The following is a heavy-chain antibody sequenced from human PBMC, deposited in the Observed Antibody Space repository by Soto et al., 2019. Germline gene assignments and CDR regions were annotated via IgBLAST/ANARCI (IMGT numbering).Heavy chain of an antibody. CDR3: TTGYNWNYYWFDP. D-gene: IGHD1-7*01. CDR1: GGSFSGYY. Sequence: TLSLTCAVYGGSFSGYYWSWIRQPPGKGLERIGEINHSGSTNYNPSLKSRVTISVDTSKNQFSLKLSSVTAADTAVYYCTTGYNWNYYWFDPWGQGTLVTVSS. V-gene: IGHV4-34*01. J-gene: IGHJ5*02. CDR2: INHSGST.